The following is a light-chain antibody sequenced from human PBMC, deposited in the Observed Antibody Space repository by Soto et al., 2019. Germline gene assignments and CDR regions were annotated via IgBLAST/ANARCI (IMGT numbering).Light chain of an antibody. CDR2: AAS. J-gene: IGKJ1*01. V-gene: IGKV1-39*01. Sequence: DIQMTQSPSTLSASLGDRVTITCRASQSISSSLNWYQQRPGKAPKLLIYAASNLQSGVPSRFSGSGSGTDFTLAISSLQPEDFATYYCLQDYNYPWTFGQGTKVDIK. CDR1: QSISSS. CDR3: LQDYNYPWT.